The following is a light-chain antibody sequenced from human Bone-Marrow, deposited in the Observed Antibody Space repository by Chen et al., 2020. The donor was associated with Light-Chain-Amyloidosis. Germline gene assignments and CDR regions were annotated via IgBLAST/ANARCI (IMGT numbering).Light chain of an antibody. CDR3: QVWDRSSDRPV. Sequence: SYVLTQPSSVSVDPGHTATIAWGGNNIGSTSVHWYQQTPGQATLLVVYDDSDRPSGIPERLSGSNSGNTATLTISRVEAGDEADYYCQVWDRSSDRPVFGGGTKLTVL. J-gene: IGLJ3*02. V-gene: IGLV3-21*02. CDR1: NIGSTS. CDR2: DDS.